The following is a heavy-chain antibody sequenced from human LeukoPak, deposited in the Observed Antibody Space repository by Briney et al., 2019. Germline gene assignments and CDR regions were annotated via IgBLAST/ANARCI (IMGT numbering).Heavy chain of an antibody. CDR1: GGSFSGYY. J-gene: IGHJ6*03. V-gene: IGHV4-34*01. D-gene: IGHD2-2*01. CDR2: INHSGST. Sequence: PSETLSLTCAVYGGSFSGYYWSWIRQPPGKGVKWIGEINHSGSTNYNPSLKSRVTISVDTSKNQFSLKLSSVTAADTAVYYCARARVVVVPAASPYYYYYMDVWGKGTTVTVSS. CDR3: ARARVVVVPAASPYYYYYMDV.